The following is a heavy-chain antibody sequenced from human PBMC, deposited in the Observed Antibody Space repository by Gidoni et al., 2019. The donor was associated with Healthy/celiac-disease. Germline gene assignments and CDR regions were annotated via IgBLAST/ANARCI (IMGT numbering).Heavy chain of an antibody. V-gene: IGHV3-30*18. CDR3: AKDRGVTDYYYAMDV. CDR2: ISYDGSNK. Sequence: QVQLVESGGGVVQPGRSLRLSCAASGFRVRTYGIHWVRQAPGKGLEWVAVISYDGSNKYYADSVKGRFTISRDNSRNTMYLQMHSLRGEDTAVYYCAKDRGVTDYYYAMDVWGQGTTVTVSS. J-gene: IGHJ6*02. CDR1: GFRVRTYG. D-gene: IGHD2-21*02.